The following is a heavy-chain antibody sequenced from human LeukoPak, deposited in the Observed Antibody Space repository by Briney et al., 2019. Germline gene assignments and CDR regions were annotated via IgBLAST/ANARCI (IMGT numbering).Heavy chain of an antibody. D-gene: IGHD3-10*01. CDR3: ARESWSSLWFGELFSGGLALNY. CDR2: VCAYNGDT. Sequence: GASVKVSCKASGYTFSSYGICWGWHAPGQGLGWMGWVCAYNGDTNYAQKLQRRVTMTTDTATSTAYMELRSLRSDDTAVYSWARESWSSLWFGELFSGGLALNYWGQRTLVTVSS. CDR1: GYTFSSYG. J-gene: IGHJ4*02. V-gene: IGHV1-18*01.